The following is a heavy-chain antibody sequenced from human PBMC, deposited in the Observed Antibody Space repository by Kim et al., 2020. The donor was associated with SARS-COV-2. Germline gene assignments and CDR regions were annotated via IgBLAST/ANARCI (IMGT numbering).Heavy chain of an antibody. CDR2: INNSGST. CDR1: GGSFSGYY. V-gene: IGHV4-34*01. CDR3: ARGVLVAATQGRFFDY. J-gene: IGHJ4*01. D-gene: IGHD2-15*01. Sequence: SETLSLTCAVYGGSFSGYYWSWIRQPPGKGLEWIGEINNSGSTNYNPSLKSRVTISVDTSKNQFSLKLSSVTAADTAAYYCARGVLVAATQGRFFDYCG.